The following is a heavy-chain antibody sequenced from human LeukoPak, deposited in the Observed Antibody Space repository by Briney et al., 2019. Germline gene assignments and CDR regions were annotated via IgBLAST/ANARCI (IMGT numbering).Heavy chain of an antibody. J-gene: IGHJ5*02. CDR1: GFTFSSYS. Sequence: QPGGSLRLSCAASGFTFSSYSMNWVRQAPGKGLEWVSYISSSSSTIYYADSVKGRFTISRDNAKNSLYLQMNSLRAEDTAVYYCARDQYYGSGRSFDPWGQGTLVTVSS. V-gene: IGHV3-48*01. CDR3: ARDQYYGSGRSFDP. CDR2: ISSSSSTI. D-gene: IGHD3-10*01.